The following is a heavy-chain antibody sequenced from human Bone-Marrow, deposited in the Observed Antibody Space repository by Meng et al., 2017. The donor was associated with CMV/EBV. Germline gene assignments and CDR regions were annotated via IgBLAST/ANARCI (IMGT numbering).Heavy chain of an antibody. CDR2: INHSGTA. Sequence: SETLSLTCAVYSGTFSDYYWTWIRQPPGKGLEWIGEINHSGTANYNPSLKSRLTMSVDASKNQFSLRLSSVTAADTAVYYRAKKGLRFLEILSVGWFEPWGQRTLVTVSS. J-gene: IGHJ5*02. V-gene: IGHV4-34*08. D-gene: IGHD3-3*01. CDR3: AKKGLRFLEILSVGWFEP. CDR1: SGTFSDYY.